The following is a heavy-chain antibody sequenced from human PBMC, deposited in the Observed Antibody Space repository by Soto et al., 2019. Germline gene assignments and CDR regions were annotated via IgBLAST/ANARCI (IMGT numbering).Heavy chain of an antibody. CDR3: AKVAPFILGSPF. J-gene: IGHJ4*02. Sequence: GGSLRLSCTASGFDFSGSEMNWFRQAPGKGLEWVAYITGSGGAMFHADSLKGRFSISRDNAKNSLFLEMNNLTADDAGVYYCAKVAPFILGSPFWGQGTLVAVSS. D-gene: IGHD2-21*01. V-gene: IGHV3-48*03. CDR2: ITGSGGAM. CDR1: GFDFSGSE.